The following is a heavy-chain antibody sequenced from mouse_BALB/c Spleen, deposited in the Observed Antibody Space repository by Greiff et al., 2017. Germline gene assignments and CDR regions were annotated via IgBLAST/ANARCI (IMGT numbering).Heavy chain of an antibody. D-gene: IGHD1-2*01. CDR1: GFSLTSYG. Sequence: VQLQQSGPGLVQPSQSLSITCTVSGFSLTSYGVHWVHQSPGKGLEWLGVIWSGGSTDYNAAFISRLSISKDNSKSQVFFKMNSLQANDTAIYYCARGVTTATGFAYWGQGTLVTVSA. J-gene: IGHJ3*01. CDR2: IWSGGST. V-gene: IGHV2-2*02. CDR3: ARGVTTATGFAY.